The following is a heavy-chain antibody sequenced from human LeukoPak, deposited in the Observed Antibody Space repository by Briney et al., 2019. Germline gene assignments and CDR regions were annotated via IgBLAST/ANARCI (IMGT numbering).Heavy chain of an antibody. CDR1: GYTLTGYY. V-gene: IGHV1-46*01. J-gene: IGHJ3*02. CDR2: INPTVGDT. D-gene: IGHD6-13*01. CDR3: TRYGFSSSWQGGWHAFDI. Sequence: RASVKVSCKASGYTLTGYYMHWVRQAPGQGLEWMGIINPTVGDTIYAQKFQGRVTMTRDMSTSTVYMELSSLRSDDTAVYYCTRYGFSSSWQGGWHAFDIWGQGTMVTVSS.